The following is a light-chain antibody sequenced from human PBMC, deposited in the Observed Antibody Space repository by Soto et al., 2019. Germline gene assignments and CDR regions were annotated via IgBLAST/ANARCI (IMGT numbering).Light chain of an antibody. Sequence: IVLTQSPATLSLSPGARATLSCRAGQSVSNYLAWYQQKPGQAPRLLIYDTFNRATGIPARFSGSGSGTDFTLTSSSLDPEDLAVYFCVQRSTWPWTSGQGTKVEIK. CDR3: VQRSTWPWT. V-gene: IGKV3-11*01. CDR1: QSVSNY. CDR2: DTF. J-gene: IGKJ1*01.